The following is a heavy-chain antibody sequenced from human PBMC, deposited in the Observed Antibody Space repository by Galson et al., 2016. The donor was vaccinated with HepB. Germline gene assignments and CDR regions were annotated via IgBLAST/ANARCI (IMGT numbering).Heavy chain of an antibody. CDR2: ISHSGTT. J-gene: IGHJ5*02. V-gene: IGHV4-30-2*01. CDR1: GGSIGSGGYS. D-gene: IGHD6-13*01. Sequence: LSLTCAVSGGSIGSGGYSWSWIRQPLGKGLEWIGYISHSGTTYYNLSLKSRVTILVDRSKNQFSLRLRSVTAADTAVYYCARGVGSSSWFRFDPWGQGALVTVSS. CDR3: ARGVGSSSWFRFDP.